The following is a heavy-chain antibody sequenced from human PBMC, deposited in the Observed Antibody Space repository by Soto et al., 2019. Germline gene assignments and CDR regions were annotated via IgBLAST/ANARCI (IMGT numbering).Heavy chain of an antibody. Sequence: QVQLVESGGGVVQPGRSLRLSCAASGFTFSSYGMHWVRQAPGKGLEWVAVISYDGSNKYYADSVKGRFTISRDNSKNTLYLQMNSLRAEDTAVYYCAKDAAAGIATRPLDYWGQGTLVTVSS. V-gene: IGHV3-30*18. CDR1: GFTFSSYG. CDR3: AKDAAAGIATRPLDY. D-gene: IGHD6-6*01. CDR2: ISYDGSNK. J-gene: IGHJ4*02.